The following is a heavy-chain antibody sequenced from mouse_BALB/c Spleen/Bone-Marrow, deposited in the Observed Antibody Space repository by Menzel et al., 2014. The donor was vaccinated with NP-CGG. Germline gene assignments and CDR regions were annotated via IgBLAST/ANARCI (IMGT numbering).Heavy chain of an antibody. CDR2: IWRGGST. D-gene: IGHD2-1*01. J-gene: IGHJ2*01. CDR3: AKRGNYGYFDY. V-gene: IGHV2-5-1*01. Sequence: VQLQESGPSLVQPSQSLSIPCTVSGFSLTSYGVHWVRQSPGKGLEWLGVIWRGGSTDHNAAFMSRLSITKDNSKSQVFFKMNSLQADDTAIYYCAKRGNYGYFDYWGQGTTLTVSS. CDR1: GFSLTSYG.